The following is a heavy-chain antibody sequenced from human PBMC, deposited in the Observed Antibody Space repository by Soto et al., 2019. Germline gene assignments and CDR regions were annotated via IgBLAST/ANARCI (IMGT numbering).Heavy chain of an antibody. CDR1: GFTFSSYA. J-gene: IGHJ4*02. V-gene: IGHV3-23*01. CDR2: IRGSGANI. Sequence: EVQLLESGGGLVRPGGSLRLSCAASGFTFSSYAMTWVRQAPGKGLEWVSTIRGSGANIYYADSVKGRFTISRDNSKNTQYLQMNSLRAEDTAVYYCAKIIAATAIDYWGQGTLVTVSS. D-gene: IGHD6-13*01. CDR3: AKIIAATAIDY.